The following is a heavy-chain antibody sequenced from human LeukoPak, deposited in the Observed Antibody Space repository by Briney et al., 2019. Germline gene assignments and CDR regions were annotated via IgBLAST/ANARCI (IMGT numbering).Heavy chain of an antibody. Sequence: ASVKVSCKASGYTFTTYEIHWVRQATGQGLEWMGWMNPNSGNTGYVQTFHGRVTITRTTSINTAYLELSSLRSEDTAVYYWARGASRSFDYWGQGTLVTVSS. CDR1: GYTFTTYE. CDR2: MNPNSGNT. J-gene: IGHJ4*02. CDR3: ARGASRSFDY. V-gene: IGHV1-8*03.